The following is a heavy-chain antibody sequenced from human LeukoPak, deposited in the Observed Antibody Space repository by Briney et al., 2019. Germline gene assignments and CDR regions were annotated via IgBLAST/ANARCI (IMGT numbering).Heavy chain of an antibody. Sequence: PSETLSLTCAVYGGSFSGYYWSWIRQPPGKGLEWIGEINHSGSTNYNPSLKSRVTISVDTSKNQFSLKLSSVTAADTAVYYCARQPVRLITIFGVVISGMDVWGQGTTVTVSS. CDR2: INHSGST. CDR1: GGSFSGYY. D-gene: IGHD3-3*01. V-gene: IGHV4-34*01. CDR3: ARQPVRLITIFGVVISGMDV. J-gene: IGHJ6*02.